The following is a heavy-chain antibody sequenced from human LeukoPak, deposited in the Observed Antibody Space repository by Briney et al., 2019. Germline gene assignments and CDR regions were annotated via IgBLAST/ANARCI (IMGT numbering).Heavy chain of an antibody. CDR1: GYTFTGYY. V-gene: IGHV1-2*06. Sequence: ASVKVSRKASGYTFTGYYMHWVRQAPGQGLEWMGRINPNSGGTNYAQKFQGRVAMTGDTSISTAYMELSRLRSDDTAVYYCAGFTAMVPDYFDYWGQGTLVTVSS. CDR2: INPNSGGT. CDR3: AGFTAMVPDYFDY. J-gene: IGHJ4*02. D-gene: IGHD5-18*01.